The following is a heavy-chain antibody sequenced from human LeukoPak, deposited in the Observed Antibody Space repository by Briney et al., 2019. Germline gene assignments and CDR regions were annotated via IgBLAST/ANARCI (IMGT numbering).Heavy chain of an antibody. V-gene: IGHV3-23*01. J-gene: IGHJ4*02. CDR2: ISGSGGST. CDR1: GFTFSSYA. D-gene: IGHD5-24*01. CDR3: AKDKAVEMATMFDY. Sequence: GGSLRLSCAASGFTFSSYAMSWVRQAPGKGLEWVSAISGSGGSTYYADSVKGRFTISRDNSKNMLYLQMNSLRAEDTAVYYCAKDKAVEMATMFDYWGQGTLVTVSS.